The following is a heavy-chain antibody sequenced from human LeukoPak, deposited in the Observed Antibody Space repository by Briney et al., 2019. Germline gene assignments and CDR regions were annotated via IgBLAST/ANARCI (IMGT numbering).Heavy chain of an antibody. CDR1: GFSFSSYG. J-gene: IGHJ4*02. CDR2: ISYDGSNK. V-gene: IGHV3-30*03. CDR3: ARPSDPFDY. Sequence: GKSLRLSCAASGFSFSSYGVHWVRQTPGKGLEWVAVISYDGSNKYYADSVKGRFTISRDNSKNTLYLQMNSLRAEDTAVYYCARPSDPFDYWGQGTLVTVSS.